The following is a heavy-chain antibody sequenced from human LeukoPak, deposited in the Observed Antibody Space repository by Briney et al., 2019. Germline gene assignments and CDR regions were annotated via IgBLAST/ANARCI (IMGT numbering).Heavy chain of an antibody. D-gene: IGHD4-17*01. Sequence: SVKVSCKASGGTFSSYAISWVRQAPGQGLEWMGRIIPILGITNYAQKFQGRVTITADKSTSTAYMELSSLRSEDTAVYYCTRDYGDYSWGLEASGLWYWGQGTLVTVSS. J-gene: IGHJ4*02. CDR1: GGTFSSYA. CDR3: TRDYGDYSWGLEASGLWY. V-gene: IGHV1-69*04. CDR2: IIPILGIT.